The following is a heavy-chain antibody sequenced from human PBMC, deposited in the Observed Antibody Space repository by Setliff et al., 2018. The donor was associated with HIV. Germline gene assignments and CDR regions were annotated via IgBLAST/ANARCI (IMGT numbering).Heavy chain of an antibody. Sequence: PSETLSLTCTVSGGSTDSGSYYWAWLRQPPGKGLEWFGSMYYTGSTYYNPSLKSRVTISIDTSKNQFSLKLNSVTVADTAMYYCARDGGSSGWYFVLGYSDYWGPGTLVTVSS. CDR2: MYYTGST. J-gene: IGHJ4*02. V-gene: IGHV4-39*02. CDR1: GGSTDSGSYY. CDR3: ARDGGSSGWYFVLGYSDY. D-gene: IGHD6-19*01.